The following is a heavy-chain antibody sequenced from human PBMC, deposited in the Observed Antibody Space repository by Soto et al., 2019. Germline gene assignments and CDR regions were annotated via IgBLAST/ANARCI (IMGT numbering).Heavy chain of an antibody. CDR1: GYTFTSYA. CDR2: INAGNGNT. V-gene: IGHV1-3*01. J-gene: IGHJ3*02. CDR3: ARQKSSWYGHAFDI. Sequence: VASVKVSCKASGYTFTSYAMHWGRQAPGQRLEWMGWINAGNGNTKYSQKFQGRVTITRDTSASTAYMELSSLRSEDTAVYYCARQKSSWYGHAFDIWGQGTMVTVSS. D-gene: IGHD6-13*01.